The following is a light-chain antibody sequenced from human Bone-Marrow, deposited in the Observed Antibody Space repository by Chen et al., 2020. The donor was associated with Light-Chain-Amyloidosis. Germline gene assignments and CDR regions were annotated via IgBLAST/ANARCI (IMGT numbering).Light chain of an antibody. CDR2: DES. CDR3: QVWDSSSDHPVV. Sequence: SYVLTQPPSVSVAPGKTARITCGGNNIGSKSVHWYQQKPGQAPVLVVYDESDRPSGITERFSGANSGNTATMTISRVEAGDEADYYCQVWDSSSDHPVVFGGGTKLTVL. J-gene: IGLJ2*01. CDR1: NIGSKS. V-gene: IGLV3-21*03.